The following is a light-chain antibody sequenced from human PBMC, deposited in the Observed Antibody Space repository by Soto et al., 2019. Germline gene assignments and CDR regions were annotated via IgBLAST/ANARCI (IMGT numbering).Light chain of an antibody. J-gene: IGLJ2*01. CDR3: AAWDDSLSGPV. CDR2: RNN. V-gene: IGLV1-47*01. CDR1: SSNIGSNY. Sequence: QAVVTQPPSASGTPGQRVTISCSGSSSNIGSNYVYWYQQLPGTAPKLLIYRNNQRPPGVPDRFSGSKSGTSASLAISGLRSEDEADYYCAAWDDSLSGPVFGGGTKVTVL.